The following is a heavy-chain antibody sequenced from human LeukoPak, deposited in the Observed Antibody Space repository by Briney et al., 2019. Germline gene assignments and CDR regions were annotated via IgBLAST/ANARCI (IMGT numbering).Heavy chain of an antibody. Sequence: GGSLRLSCAASGLNFNIYAMTWVRQAPGKGLEWVSLIRSNGSKTYYGDSVQGRFTISRDNTMNSLYLQMSSLRAEDTAVYYCATDRGWRTSGYYLYYFEYWGQGTLVTFSS. D-gene: IGHD3-3*01. CDR3: ATDRGWRTSGYYLYYFEY. CDR1: GLNFNIYA. V-gene: IGHV3-21*01. J-gene: IGHJ4*02. CDR2: IRSNGSKT.